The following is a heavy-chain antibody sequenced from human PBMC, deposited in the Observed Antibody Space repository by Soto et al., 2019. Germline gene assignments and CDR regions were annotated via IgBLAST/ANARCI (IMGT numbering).Heavy chain of an antibody. Sequence: EVQLVESGGGLVQPGRSLRLSCAASGFTFDDYAMHWVRQAPGKGLEWVSGISWNSGSIGYADSVKGRFTISRDNAKNSLYLEMNSLRAEDTALYYCAKDPMGSGWYYFEYCGQGTLVTVST. J-gene: IGHJ4*02. CDR3: AKDPMGSGWYYFEY. V-gene: IGHV3-9*01. CDR1: GFTFDDYA. CDR2: ISWNSGSI. D-gene: IGHD6-19*01.